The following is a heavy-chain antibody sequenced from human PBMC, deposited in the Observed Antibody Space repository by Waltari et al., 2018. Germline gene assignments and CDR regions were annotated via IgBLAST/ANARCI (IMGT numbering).Heavy chain of an antibody. CDR3: ARWSWNYDAFDI. J-gene: IGHJ3*02. CDR1: GGSFSGYY. CDR2: INHSGST. D-gene: IGHD1-7*01. Sequence: VQLQQWGAGLLKPSETLSLTCAVYGGSFSGYYWSWIRQPPGKGLEWIGEINHSGSTNYHPSLKSRVTISVDTSKNQFSLKLSSVTAADTAVYYCARWSWNYDAFDIWGQGTMVTVSS. V-gene: IGHV4-34*01.